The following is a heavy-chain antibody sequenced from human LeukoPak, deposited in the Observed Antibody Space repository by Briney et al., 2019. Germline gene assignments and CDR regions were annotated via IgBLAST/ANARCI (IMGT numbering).Heavy chain of an antibody. CDR3: ARTPYSGSYSYFDY. CDR1: GYSISNGYY. V-gene: IGHV4-38-2*02. Sequence: SETLSLTCTVSGYSISNGYYWGWIRQPPGQGLEWIGNIHHSGTTYYNPSLKSRVTKSLDTSKNQFSLNLSSVTAADTAVYYCARTPYSGSYSYFDYWGQGTLVTVSS. CDR2: IHHSGTT. D-gene: IGHD1-26*01. J-gene: IGHJ4*02.